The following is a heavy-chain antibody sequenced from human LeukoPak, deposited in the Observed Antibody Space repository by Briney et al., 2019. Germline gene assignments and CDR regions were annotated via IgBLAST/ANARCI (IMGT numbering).Heavy chain of an antibody. CDR2: INHSGST. Sequence: PSETLSLTCAVYGGSFSGYYWNWIRQPPGQGLEWIGEINHSGSTNYNPSLKSRVTISVDTSKNQFSLKLSSVTAADTAVYYCARGSWQLAEEVYCGQGTLVTVSS. J-gene: IGHJ4*02. D-gene: IGHD6-6*01. CDR1: GGSFSGYY. V-gene: IGHV4-34*01. CDR3: ARGSWQLAEEVY.